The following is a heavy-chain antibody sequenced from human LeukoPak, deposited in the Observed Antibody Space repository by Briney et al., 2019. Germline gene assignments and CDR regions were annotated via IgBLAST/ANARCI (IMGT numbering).Heavy chain of an antibody. CDR2: IKEDGRTK. Sequence: PGGSLRLSCTASGFTFSTYWMSWVRQAPGKGLEWVANIKEDGRTKYYLDSVKGRFTISRDNPKNSLYLEMDSLRADDTAVYSCARIGYVSSSLDFWGQGALVTVSS. V-gene: IGHV3-7*05. CDR3: ARIGYVSSSLDF. CDR1: GFTFSTYW. J-gene: IGHJ4*02. D-gene: IGHD6-6*01.